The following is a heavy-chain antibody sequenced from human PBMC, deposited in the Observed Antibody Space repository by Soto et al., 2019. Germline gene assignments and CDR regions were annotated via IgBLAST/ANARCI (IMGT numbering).Heavy chain of an antibody. CDR2: IIPIFGTA. Sequence: ASVKVSCKASGGTFSSYAISWVRQAPGQGLEWMGGIIPIFGTANYAQKFQGRVTITADESTSTAYMELSSLRSEDTAVYYCARENLRDGYNPYNWFDPWGQGTLVPVSS. D-gene: IGHD5-12*01. CDR1: GGTFSSYA. CDR3: ARENLRDGYNPYNWFDP. J-gene: IGHJ5*02. V-gene: IGHV1-69*13.